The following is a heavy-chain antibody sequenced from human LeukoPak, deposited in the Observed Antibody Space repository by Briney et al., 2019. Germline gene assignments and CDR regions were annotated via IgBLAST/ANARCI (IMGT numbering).Heavy chain of an antibody. Sequence: SQTLSLTCTVSGGSISSGSYYWSWLRQPAGKGLEWIGHIYTSGSTNYNPSLKSRVTISVDTSKNQFSLKLSSVTAADTAVYYCAREKSIAAAAVIDYWGQGTLVTVSS. J-gene: IGHJ4*02. V-gene: IGHV4-61*09. CDR1: GGSISSGSYY. D-gene: IGHD6-13*01. CDR3: AREKSIAAAAVIDY. CDR2: IYTSGST.